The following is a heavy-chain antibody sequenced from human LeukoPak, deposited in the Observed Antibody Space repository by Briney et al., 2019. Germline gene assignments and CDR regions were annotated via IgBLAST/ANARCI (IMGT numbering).Heavy chain of an antibody. CDR1: GGSISNYY. D-gene: IGHD3-9*01. CDR2: INHSGST. J-gene: IGHJ2*01. V-gene: IGHV4-34*01. Sequence: SETLSLTCTVSGGSISNYYWSWIRQPPGKGLEWIGEINHSGSTNYNPSLKSRVTISVDTSKNQFSLKLSSVTAADTAVYYCARQYIDILTGYHRGELYWYFDLWGRGTLVTVSS. CDR3: ARQYIDILTGYHRGELYWYFDL.